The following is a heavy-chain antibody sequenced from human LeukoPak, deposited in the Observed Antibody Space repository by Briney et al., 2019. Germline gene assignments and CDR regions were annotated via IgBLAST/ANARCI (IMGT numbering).Heavy chain of an antibody. CDR2: IYYSGST. Sequence: SETLSLTCTVSGGSISSYYWSWIRQPPGKGLEWIGYIYYSGSTNYNPSLNSRVTISVDTSKNQFSLKLGTVPAADTAVYYCARGRGPHFDYWGQGTLVTVSS. D-gene: IGHD2-15*01. CDR1: GGSISSYY. V-gene: IGHV4-59*01. J-gene: IGHJ4*02. CDR3: ARGRGPHFDY.